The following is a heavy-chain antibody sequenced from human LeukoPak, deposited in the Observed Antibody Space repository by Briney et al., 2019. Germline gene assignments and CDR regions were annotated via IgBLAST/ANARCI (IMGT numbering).Heavy chain of an antibody. Sequence: GGSLRLSCAPSGFTFSDYITNGGRQAPGKGLEWVASISTVSTYTFYADSVKGRFTISRDNVRNSLYLQMSSLGAEDTAVYYCARDGSGFYLYNYIDDWGKGTTVTVSS. V-gene: IGHV3-21*01. D-gene: IGHD6-25*01. CDR1: GFTFSDYI. CDR2: ISTVSTYT. CDR3: ARDGSGFYLYNYIDD. J-gene: IGHJ6*03.